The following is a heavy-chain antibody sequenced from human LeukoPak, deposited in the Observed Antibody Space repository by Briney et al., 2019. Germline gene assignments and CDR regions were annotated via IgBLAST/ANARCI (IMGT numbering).Heavy chain of an antibody. D-gene: IGHD3-22*01. CDR2: IYWDDDK. Sequence: GSGPTLVNPTQTLTLICTFSGFSLSTSGVGVAWIRQPPGKALEWLALIYWDDDKRYSPSLKSRLTITKDTSKNQVVLIMTNMDPVDTATYYCAHSSDLYDSSGSYPYYFDYWGQGTLGTVSS. CDR3: AHSSDLYDSSGSYPYYFDY. J-gene: IGHJ4*02. CDR1: GFSLSTSGVG. V-gene: IGHV2-5*02.